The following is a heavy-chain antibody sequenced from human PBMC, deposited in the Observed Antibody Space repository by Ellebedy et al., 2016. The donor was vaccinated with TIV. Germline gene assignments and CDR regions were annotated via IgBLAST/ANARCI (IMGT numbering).Heavy chain of an antibody. V-gene: IGHV3-74*01. CDR1: GFTLSSYW. Sequence: GGSLRLXCAASGFTLSSYWMHWVRQAPGKGLVWVSRINSDGSSTSYADSVKGRFTISRDNAKNTLYLQMNSLRVEDTAVYYCARDGRFTSGNGRLIPKENYWGQGTLVTVSS. J-gene: IGHJ4*02. D-gene: IGHD3-16*01. CDR3: ARDGRFTSGNGRLIPKENY. CDR2: INSDGSST.